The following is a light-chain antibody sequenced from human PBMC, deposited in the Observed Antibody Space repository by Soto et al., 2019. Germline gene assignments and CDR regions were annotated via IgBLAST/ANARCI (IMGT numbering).Light chain of an antibody. V-gene: IGKV3-20*01. Sequence: EIVLTQSPVTLSFDAVEIATLSCRASQSLSSSYLAWYQQKPGQAPRLLIYGTSIRATGIPDRFSGSGSGTDFTLTITRLEPEDFAVYYCQRFGTSPPWTFGQGTKVDIK. CDR1: QSLSSSY. CDR3: QRFGTSPPWT. CDR2: GTS. J-gene: IGKJ1*01.